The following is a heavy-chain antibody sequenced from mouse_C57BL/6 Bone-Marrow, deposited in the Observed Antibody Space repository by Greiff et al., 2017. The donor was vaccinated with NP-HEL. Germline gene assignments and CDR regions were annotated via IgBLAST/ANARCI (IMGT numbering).Heavy chain of an antibody. Sequence: EVKVVESGGGLVKPGGSLKLSCAASGFTFSDYGMHWVRQAPEKGLEWVAYISSDSSTIYYADTGKGRFTISRDNAKNTLFLQMTSLRSEDTAMYYCARTPWFAYWGQGTLVTVSA. J-gene: IGHJ3*01. CDR3: ARTPWFAY. V-gene: IGHV5-17*01. CDR1: GFTFSDYG. CDR2: ISSDSSTI.